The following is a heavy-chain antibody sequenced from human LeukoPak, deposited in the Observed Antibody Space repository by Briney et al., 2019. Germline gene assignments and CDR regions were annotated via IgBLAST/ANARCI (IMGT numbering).Heavy chain of an antibody. J-gene: IGHJ4*02. CDR2: IKSKTDGGTT. D-gene: IGHD6-19*01. Sequence: PGGSLRLSCAASGFTFSSYAMSWVRQAPGKGLEWVGRIKSKTDGGTTDYAAPVKGRFTISRDDSKNTLYLQMNSLKTEDTAVYYCTTAGFNERGGSGWYYFDYWGQGTLVTVSS. CDR3: TTAGFNERGGSGWYYFDY. V-gene: IGHV3-15*01. CDR1: GFTFSSYA.